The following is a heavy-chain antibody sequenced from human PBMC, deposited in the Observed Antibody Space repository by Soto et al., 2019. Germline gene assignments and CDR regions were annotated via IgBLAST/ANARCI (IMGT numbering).Heavy chain of an antibody. V-gene: IGHV3-23*01. CDR2: ISGSGGST. CDR3: AKGAYSHGSGSYFPFDY. CDR1: GFTLSSYG. D-gene: IGHD3-10*01. Sequence: PGGSLRLSCAASGFTLSSYGMSWVRQAPGKGLEWVSAISGSGGSTYYADSVKGRFTISRDNSKNTLYLQRNSLRAEDTAVYYCAKGAYSHGSGSYFPFDYWGQGTLVTVSS. J-gene: IGHJ4*02.